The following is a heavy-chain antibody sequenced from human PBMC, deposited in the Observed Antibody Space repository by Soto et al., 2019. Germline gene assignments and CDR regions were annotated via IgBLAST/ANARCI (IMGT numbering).Heavy chain of an antibody. D-gene: IGHD6-13*01. Sequence: EVQLLESGGGLVQPGGSLRLSCAASGFTFSSYAMSWVRQAPGKGLEWVSAISGSGGSTYYADSVKGRFTISRDNSKNTLYLQMNSLRAEDTAVYYCAKDRWKPYSSSWYGGGREFDPWGQGTLVTVSS. CDR1: GFTFSSYA. J-gene: IGHJ5*02. V-gene: IGHV3-23*01. CDR3: AKDRWKPYSSSWYGGGREFDP. CDR2: ISGSGGST.